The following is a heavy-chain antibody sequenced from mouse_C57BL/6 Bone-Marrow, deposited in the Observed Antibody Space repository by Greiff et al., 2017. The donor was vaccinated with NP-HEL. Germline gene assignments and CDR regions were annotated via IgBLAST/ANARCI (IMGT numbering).Heavy chain of an antibody. CDR2: IYPGSGNT. CDR3: ARGYPYAMDY. CDR1: GYTFTDYY. V-gene: IGHV1-76*01. D-gene: IGHD2-14*01. Sequence: QVQLKESGAELVRPGASVKLSCKASGYTFTDYYINWVKQRPGQGLEWIARIYPGSGNTYYNEKFKGKATLTAEKSSSTAYMQLSSLTSEDSAVYSGARGYPYAMDYWGQGTSVTVSS. J-gene: IGHJ4*01.